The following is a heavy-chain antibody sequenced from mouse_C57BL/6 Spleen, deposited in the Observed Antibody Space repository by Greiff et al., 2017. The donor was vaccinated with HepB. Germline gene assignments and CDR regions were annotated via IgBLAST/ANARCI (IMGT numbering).Heavy chain of an antibody. D-gene: IGHD1-1*01. CDR1: GFSLTSYG. V-gene: IGHV2-5*01. J-gene: IGHJ4*01. CDR3: AKRGVVAHYAMDY. CDR2: IWRGGST. Sequence: VKLVESGPGLVQPSQSLSITCTVSGFSLTSYGVHWVRQSPGKGLEWLGVIWRGGSTDYNAAFMSRLSITKDNSKSQVFFKMNSLQADDTAIYYCAKRGVVAHYAMDYWGQGTSVTVSS.